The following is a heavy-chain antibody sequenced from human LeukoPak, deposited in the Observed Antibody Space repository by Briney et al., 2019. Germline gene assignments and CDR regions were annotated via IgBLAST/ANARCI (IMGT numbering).Heavy chain of an antibody. V-gene: IGHV3-30*02. CDR3: AGDEPGYCSGGSCSSDY. CDR1: GFTFSTSG. J-gene: IGHJ4*02. Sequence: PGGSLRLSCVASGFTFSTSGMHWVRQSPGKGLDWVAFIRNDGNKYNYAESVKGRFTISRDNSKNTLYLQMDSLSAEDTAVYYCAGDEPGYCSGGSCSSDYWGQGTLVTVSS. CDR2: IRNDGNKY. D-gene: IGHD2-15*01.